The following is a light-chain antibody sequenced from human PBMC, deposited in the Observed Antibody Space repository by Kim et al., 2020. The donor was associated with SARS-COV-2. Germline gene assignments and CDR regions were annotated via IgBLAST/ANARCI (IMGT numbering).Light chain of an antibody. Sequence: EIVLTQSPATLSLSLGERATVSCRASQSVSNYLAWYQQRPGQAPRLLIYDASIRATGIPARFSGSGSGTDFTLTISSLEPEDFAVYYCQQRTNWPPMYTFGQGTKLEI. CDR3: QQRTNWPPMYT. CDR2: DAS. V-gene: IGKV3-11*01. J-gene: IGKJ2*01. CDR1: QSVSNY.